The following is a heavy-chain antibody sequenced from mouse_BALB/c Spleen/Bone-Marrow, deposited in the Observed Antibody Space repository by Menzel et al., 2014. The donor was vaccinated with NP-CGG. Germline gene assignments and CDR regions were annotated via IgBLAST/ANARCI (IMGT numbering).Heavy chain of an antibody. D-gene: IGHD4-1*01. Sequence: VQLQQSGAELVKPGASVKLSCTASGFNIKDTYMHWVKQRPEQGLEWIGRIDPANGNTKYDPKFQGKATITADTSSNTAYLQLSSLTSEDTAGYYCARWEYYAMDDWGQGTSVTVSS. CDR1: GFNIKDTY. CDR3: ARWEYYAMDD. J-gene: IGHJ4*01. V-gene: IGHV14-3*02. CDR2: IDPANGNT.